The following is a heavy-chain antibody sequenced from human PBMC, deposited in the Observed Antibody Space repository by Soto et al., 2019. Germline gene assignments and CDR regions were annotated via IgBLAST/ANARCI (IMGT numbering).Heavy chain of an antibody. D-gene: IGHD3-16*01. CDR1: GDSITTSTSW. J-gene: IGHJ4*02. CDR2: IHHSGDT. CDR3: TRLEFGMFGAY. Sequence: LSLTCVVSGDSITTSTSWWSWVRQPPGEGLEWIGEIHHSGDTNYDPSFESRATLSMDKPKNQFSLRLTSVTAADTAVYYCTRLEFGMFGAYWGQGSMVTVSS. V-gene: IGHV4-4*02.